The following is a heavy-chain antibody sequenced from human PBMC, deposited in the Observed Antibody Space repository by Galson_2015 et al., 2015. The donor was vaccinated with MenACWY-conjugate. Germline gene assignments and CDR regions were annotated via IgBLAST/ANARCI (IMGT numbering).Heavy chain of an antibody. CDR3: TKAAARYSISSAFNWFDP. J-gene: IGHJ5*02. CDR2: VNSDGTGT. V-gene: IGHV3-74*01. D-gene: IGHD6-6*01. CDR1: GFTFSNYW. Sequence: SLRLSCAASGFTFSNYWMHWVRQAPGKGLEWVSRVNSDGTGTTYADSVKGRFTISRDNAKNTLYLQMNSLRAEDTAIYYCTKAAARYSISSAFNWFDPWGQGALVTVSS.